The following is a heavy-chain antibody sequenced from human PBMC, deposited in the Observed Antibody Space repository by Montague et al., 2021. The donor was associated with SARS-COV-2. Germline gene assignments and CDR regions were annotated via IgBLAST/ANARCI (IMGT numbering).Heavy chain of an antibody. CDR3: VRHNFQFFDQ. CDR1: GFNFNGYW. CDR2: INSDGTEK. V-gene: IGHV3-7*01. D-gene: IGHD5-24*01. J-gene: IGHJ4*02. Sequence: SLRLSCAASGFNFNGYWMTWVRQAPGKGLEWVANINSDGTEKYSMDSVKGRFTISRDNAKNSLYLQLISLRAEDTAVYYCVRHNFQFFDQWDQGTLVTVSS.